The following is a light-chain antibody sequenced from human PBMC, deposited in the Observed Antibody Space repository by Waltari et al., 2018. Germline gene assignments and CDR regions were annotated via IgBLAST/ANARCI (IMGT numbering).Light chain of an antibody. J-gene: IGLJ2*01. CDR1: SSDIGDYNF. V-gene: IGLV2-8*01. Sequence: QSALTQPPSASGSPGQSVTISCTGTSSDIGDYNFVFWYQQHPGKAPTLMIYEVSKRPSCVPERFSCSKSGYTASLTVSRLQAEDEAEYYCSSYGGRNNLIFGGGTKLNVL. CDR2: EVS. CDR3: SSYGGRNNLI.